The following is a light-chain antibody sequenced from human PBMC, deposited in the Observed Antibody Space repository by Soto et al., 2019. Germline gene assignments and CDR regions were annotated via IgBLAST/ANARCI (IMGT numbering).Light chain of an antibody. CDR3: QTWGTGIRV. Sequence: QLVLTQSPSASASLGASVKLTCTLSSGHSRYAIAWHQQQPEKGPRYLMKVNSDGSHNKGDGIPDRFSGSSSGAERYLTISSIQSEDEADYYCQTWGTGIRVFGGGTKLTVL. J-gene: IGLJ3*02. V-gene: IGLV4-69*01. CDR1: SGHSRYA. CDR2: VNSDGSH.